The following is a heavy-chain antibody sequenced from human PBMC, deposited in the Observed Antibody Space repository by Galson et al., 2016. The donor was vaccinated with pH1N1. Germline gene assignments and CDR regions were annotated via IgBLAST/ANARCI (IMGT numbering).Heavy chain of an antibody. CDR3: AKLASYSTSSVASYFDS. J-gene: IGHJ4*02. V-gene: IGHV3-30*18. CDR1: GFTFSDYA. Sequence: RSLRLSCAASGFTFSDYAMHWVRQAPGKGLEWVAIMSYVGNNKYCADSVKGRFTISRDNSKNTLYLQMNSLRAEDTAVYYCAKLASYSTSSVASYFDSWGQGALVTVSS. D-gene: IGHD6-6*01. CDR2: MSYVGNNK.